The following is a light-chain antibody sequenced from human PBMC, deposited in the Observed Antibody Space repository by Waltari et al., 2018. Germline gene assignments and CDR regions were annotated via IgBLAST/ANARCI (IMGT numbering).Light chain of an antibody. CDR3: QQFNSFPWT. Sequence: DIQMTQSPPSLSASVGDRVTITCRASQTISSWLAWYQQKPGKAHKLLIYKASTLESGVPSRFSGSGSGTEFTLTISSLQPGDFATYYCQQFNSFPWTFGHGTKVEIK. J-gene: IGKJ1*01. CDR1: QTISSW. CDR2: KAS. V-gene: IGKV1-5*03.